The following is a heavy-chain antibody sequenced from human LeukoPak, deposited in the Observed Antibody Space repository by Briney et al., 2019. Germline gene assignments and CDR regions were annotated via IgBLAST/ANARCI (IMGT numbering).Heavy chain of an antibody. V-gene: IGHV4-59*08. D-gene: IGHD3-9*01. CDR3: ATGRSIRYFDY. J-gene: IGHJ4*02. CDR1: GVSIFSYY. Sequence: MSSETLSLTCTVSGVSIFSYYWTWIRQPPGQGLEWIGYIHYSGTTNYNPSLKSRVSISIDTSKSQFSLKLTSATAADTAIYYCATGRSIRYFDYWGQGTLLSVSS. CDR2: IHYSGTT.